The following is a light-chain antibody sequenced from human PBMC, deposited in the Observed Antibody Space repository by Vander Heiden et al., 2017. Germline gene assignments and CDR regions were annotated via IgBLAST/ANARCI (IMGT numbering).Light chain of an antibody. V-gene: IGKV3-20*01. CDR3: QKYGSSPIT. CDR1: QSVSSSY. Sequence: ILLTQSPGTLSLSPVERANPFGSASQSVSSSYLAWYQQKPGKAPRLLIFGASRRATSIPDRFSGSGSGTDFTLTISRLEPEDFAAYYCQKYGSSPITFGQGTRLEI. CDR2: GAS. J-gene: IGKJ5*01.